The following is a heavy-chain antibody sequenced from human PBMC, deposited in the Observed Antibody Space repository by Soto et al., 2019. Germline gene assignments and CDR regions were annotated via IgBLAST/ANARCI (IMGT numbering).Heavy chain of an antibody. CDR3: ARDPGSPYGNWFDP. CDR1: GGSISSYY. D-gene: IGHD4-17*01. CDR2: IYYSGST. V-gene: IGHV4-59*01. Sequence: SETLSLTCTVSGGSISSYYWSWIRQPPGKGLEWIGYIYYSGSTNYNPPLKSRVTISVDTSKNQFSLKLSSVTAADTAVYYCARDPGSPYGNWFDPWGQGTLVTVSS. J-gene: IGHJ5*02.